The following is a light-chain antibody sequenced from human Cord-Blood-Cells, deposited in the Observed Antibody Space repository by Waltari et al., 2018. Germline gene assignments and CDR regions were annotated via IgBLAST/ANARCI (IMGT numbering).Light chain of an antibody. V-gene: IGKV3-11*01. CDR1: QSVSSD. J-gene: IGKJ4*01. Sequence: EIVLTQSPATLSFSPRERPPLSCRASQSVSSDLAWYQQKPGQAPSLLIYDASNRATGIPARFSGSGSGTDFTLTISSLEPEDFAVYYCQQRSNWLTFGGGTKVEIK. CDR3: QQRSNWLT. CDR2: DAS.